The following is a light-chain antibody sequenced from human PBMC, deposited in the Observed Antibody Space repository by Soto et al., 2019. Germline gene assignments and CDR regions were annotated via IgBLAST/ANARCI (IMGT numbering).Light chain of an antibody. CDR1: QSVSSN. Sequence: EIVMTQSPATLSVSPGERATLSCRASQSVSSNLAWYQKKPGQAPRLLIYGASTSATGIPTRFSGSGSGTELTITISILQSEDFAVYYCQQYNNWWTFGQGTRVEIK. CDR3: QQYNNWWT. V-gene: IGKV3-15*01. J-gene: IGKJ1*01. CDR2: GAS.